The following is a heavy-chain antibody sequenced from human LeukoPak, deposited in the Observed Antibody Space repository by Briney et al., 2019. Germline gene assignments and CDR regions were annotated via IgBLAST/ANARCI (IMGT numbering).Heavy chain of an antibody. V-gene: IGHV1-69*05. CDR3: ASRYYDFWSGYTHYYYYYYMDV. J-gene: IGHJ6*03. Sequence: ASVKVSCKASGYTFTSYAISWVRQAPGQGLEWMGGIIPIFGTANYAQKFQGRVTITTDESTSTAYMELSSLRSEDTAVYYCASRYYDFWSGYTHYYYYYYMDVWGKGTTVTVSS. CDR2: IIPIFGTA. CDR1: GYTFTSYA. D-gene: IGHD3-3*01.